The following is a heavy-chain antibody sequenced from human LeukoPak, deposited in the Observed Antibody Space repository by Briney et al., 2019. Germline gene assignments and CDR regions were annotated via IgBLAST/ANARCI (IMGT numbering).Heavy chain of an antibody. Sequence: SETLSLTCAVYGGSFSGYYWSWIRQPPGKGLEWIGEINHSGSTNYNPSLKSRVTISVDTSKNQFSLKLSSVTAADTPVYYCARGGYSSSSPLDYWGQGTLATVSS. CDR3: ARGGYSSSSPLDY. V-gene: IGHV4-34*01. D-gene: IGHD6-6*01. CDR1: GGSFSGYY. J-gene: IGHJ4*02. CDR2: INHSGST.